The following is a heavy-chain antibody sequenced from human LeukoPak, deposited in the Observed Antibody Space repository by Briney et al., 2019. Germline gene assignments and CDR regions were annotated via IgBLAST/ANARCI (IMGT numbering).Heavy chain of an antibody. CDR3: ARAHYDILTGRFDY. D-gene: IGHD3-9*01. CDR2: IYDSRTI. V-gene: IGHV4-39*01. Sequence: SETLSLTCTVSGGSISSGSHHWGWFRQSPGKGLEWIGSIYDSRTIYYNPSLNSRVTISAVTSKNQFSLQLNSVTAADTAVYYCARAHYDILTGRFDYWGQGTLVTVSS. J-gene: IGHJ4*02. CDR1: GGSISSGSHH.